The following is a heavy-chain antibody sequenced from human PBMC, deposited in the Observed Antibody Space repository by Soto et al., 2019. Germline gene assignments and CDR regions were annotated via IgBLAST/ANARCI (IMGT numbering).Heavy chain of an antibody. Sequence: QVRLVESGGGVVQPGRSLRLSCAASEFTFSDYGMHWVRQAPGKGLGWVAVIWHDGSEKYYADSVKGRFSISRDNSKNPLYPQMSSLSVDDTAVYYCAREGSVAGTSLIDYWGRGALVTVSS. D-gene: IGHD6-19*01. J-gene: IGHJ4*02. CDR2: IWHDGSEK. V-gene: IGHV3-33*01. CDR1: EFTFSDYG. CDR3: AREGSVAGTSLIDY.